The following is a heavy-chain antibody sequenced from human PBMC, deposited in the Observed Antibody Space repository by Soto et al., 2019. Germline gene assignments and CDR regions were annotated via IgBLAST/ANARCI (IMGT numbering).Heavy chain of an antibody. Sequence: WTWIRQPPGKGLEWIGEINNSGSTNDNPSLKSRVTISRDTSKNQFSLSLSSVTAADTAIYYCARGGYTSGWFRFWGQGILVIVSS. CDR2: INNSGST. CDR3: ARGGYTSGWFRF. D-gene: IGHD6-19*01. J-gene: IGHJ4*02. V-gene: IGHV4-34*01.